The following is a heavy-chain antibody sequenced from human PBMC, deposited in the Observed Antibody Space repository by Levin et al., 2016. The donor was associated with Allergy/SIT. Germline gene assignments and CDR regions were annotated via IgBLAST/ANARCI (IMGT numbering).Heavy chain of an antibody. D-gene: IGHD3-10*01. CDR3: AHNILGELSTYYYYYGMDV. Sequence: WIRQPPGKALEWLALIFWDDDKRYSPSLKSRLTITKDTFKNHVVLTMTNMDPLDTGTYYCAHNILGELSTYYYYYGMDVWGQGTTVTVSS. J-gene: IGHJ6*02. CDR2: IFWDDDK. V-gene: IGHV2-5*02.